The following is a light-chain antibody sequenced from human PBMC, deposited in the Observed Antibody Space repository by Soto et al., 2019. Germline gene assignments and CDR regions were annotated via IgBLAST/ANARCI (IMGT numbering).Light chain of an antibody. J-gene: IGKJ1*01. CDR1: QSIRSW. Sequence: DIQMTQSPSTLSASVGDRVTITCRASQSIRSWLAWYQQKAGRAPTLLIHKASTLESGVPARVSGSRSGTEFTLTISSLQPDDFGTYYCQQYNSYWTFGQGTKVEIK. CDR3: QQYNSYWT. CDR2: KAS. V-gene: IGKV1-5*03.